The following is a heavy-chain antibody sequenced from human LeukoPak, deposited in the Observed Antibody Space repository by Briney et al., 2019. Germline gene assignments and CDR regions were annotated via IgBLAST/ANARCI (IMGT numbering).Heavy chain of an antibody. Sequence: PSETLSLTCAVYGGSFSGYYWSWIRQPPGKGLEWIGEINHSGSTNYNPSLKSRVTISVDTSKNQFSLKLSSVTAADTAVYYCARGEGFDPWGQGTLVTVSS. J-gene: IGHJ5*02. CDR3: ARGEGFDP. CDR2: INHSGST. V-gene: IGHV4-34*01. CDR1: GGSFSGYY.